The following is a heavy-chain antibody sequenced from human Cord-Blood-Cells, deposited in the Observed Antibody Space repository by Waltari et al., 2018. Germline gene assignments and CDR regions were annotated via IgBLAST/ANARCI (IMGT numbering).Heavy chain of an antibody. D-gene: IGHD5-12*01. J-gene: IGHJ4*02. Sequence: VHLQQWCAVLSQPSAPLSLTCAGYGASLSGSHCSWLRQPPGKGLEWIVEINHSGSTNYNPSRKSRVTISVDTSKNQFSLKLSSVTAADTAVYYCARGPRGRDSGYDYDYWGQGTLVTVSS. CDR1: GASLSGSH. CDR2: INHSGST. V-gene: IGHV4-34*01. CDR3: ARGPRGRDSGYDYDY.